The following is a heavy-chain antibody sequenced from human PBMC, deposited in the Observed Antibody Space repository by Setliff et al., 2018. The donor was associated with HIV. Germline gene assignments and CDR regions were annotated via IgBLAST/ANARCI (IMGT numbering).Heavy chain of an antibody. CDR3: ARSQGIGNYYMDV. CDR2: IRYRSSYI. J-gene: IGHJ6*03. CDR1: GFTFSTYC. Sequence: PGGSLRLSCAASGFTFSTYCMNWVRQAPGKGLEWISSIRYRSSYIYYSDSVKGRFTISRDDAKNSLFLQVNSLRDEDTAVYYCARSQGIGNYYMDVWGTGTTVTVSS. D-gene: IGHD2-15*01. V-gene: IGHV3-21*01.